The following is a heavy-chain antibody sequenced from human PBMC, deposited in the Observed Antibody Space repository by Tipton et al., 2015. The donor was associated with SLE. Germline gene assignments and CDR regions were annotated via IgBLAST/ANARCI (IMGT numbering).Heavy chain of an antibody. J-gene: IGHJ3*02. V-gene: IGHV4-39*01. D-gene: IGHD3-10*01. CDR3: ARQGDGSGSYYYAFDI. Sequence: TLSLTCTVSGGSISSSSYYWGWIRQPPGKGLEWIGSIYYSGSTYYNPSLRSRVTISVDTSKNQFSLKLSSVTAADTAVYYCARQGDGSGSYYYAFDIWGQGTMVTLPS. CDR2: IYYSGST. CDR1: GGSISSSSYY.